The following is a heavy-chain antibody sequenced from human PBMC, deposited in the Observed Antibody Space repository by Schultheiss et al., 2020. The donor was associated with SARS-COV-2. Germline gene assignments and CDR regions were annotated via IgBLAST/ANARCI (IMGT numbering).Heavy chain of an antibody. V-gene: IGHV1-2*04. J-gene: IGHJ6*02. D-gene: IGHD6-13*01. CDR1: GYTFSSYG. CDR3: ARDPQLGYGMDV. CDR2: INPNSGGT. Sequence: ASVKVSCKASGYTFSSYGISWVRQAPGQGLEWMGWINPNSGGTNYAQKFQGWVTMTRDTSISTAYMELSRLRSDDTAVYYCARDPQLGYGMDVWGQGTTVTVSS.